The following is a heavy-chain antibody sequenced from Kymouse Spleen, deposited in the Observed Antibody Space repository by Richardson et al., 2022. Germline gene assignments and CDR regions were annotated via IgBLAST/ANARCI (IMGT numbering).Heavy chain of an antibody. CDR3: ARTTIFGVVTSFDY. Sequence: QVQLQQWGAGLLKPSETLSLTCAVYGGSFSGYYWSWIRQPPGKGLEWIGEINHSGSTNYNPSLKSRVTISVDTSKNQFSLKLSSVTAADTAVYYCARTTIFGVVTSFDYWGQGTLVTVSS. D-gene: IGHD3-3*01. V-gene: IGHV4-34*01. CDR1: GGSFSGYY. J-gene: IGHJ4*02. CDR2: INHSGST.